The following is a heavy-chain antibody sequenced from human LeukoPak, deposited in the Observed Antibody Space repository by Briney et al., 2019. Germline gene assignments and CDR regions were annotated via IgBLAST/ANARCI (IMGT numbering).Heavy chain of an antibody. CDR2: ISGSGGST. CDR1: GFTFWSYG. V-gene: IGHV3-23*01. D-gene: IGHD3/OR15-3a*01. Sequence: PGGAPRPPRGAPGFTFWSYGMGWVRPGPGEGVGGGSSISGSGGSTNHADSVKGRFTISRDNSKNTLYLQMNSLRAEDTAVYYCAKVWTAYSDDYFDYWGQGTLVTVSS. CDR3: AKVWTAYSDDYFDY. J-gene: IGHJ4*02.